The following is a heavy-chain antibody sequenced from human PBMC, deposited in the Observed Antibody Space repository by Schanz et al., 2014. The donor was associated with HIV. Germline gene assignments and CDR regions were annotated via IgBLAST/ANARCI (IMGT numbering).Heavy chain of an antibody. CDR2: ISGSGGHT. CDR3: AREQYGEHYFDY. Sequence: EVQLVESGGGLVKPGGSLRLSCAASGFNFTDAWMSWVRQAPGKGLEWVSLISGSGGHTYYADSVKGRFTISRDNSKNTLYLQMNSLRAEDTALHYCAREQYGEHYFDYWGQGTLVTVSS. CDR1: GFNFTDAW. V-gene: IGHV3-23*04. J-gene: IGHJ4*02. D-gene: IGHD3-10*01.